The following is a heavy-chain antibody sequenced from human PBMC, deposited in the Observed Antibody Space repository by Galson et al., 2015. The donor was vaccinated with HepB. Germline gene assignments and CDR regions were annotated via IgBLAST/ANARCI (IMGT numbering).Heavy chain of an antibody. V-gene: IGHV3-53*01. CDR3: AREGAYDFWSGYYTAGFDY. Sequence: SLRLSCAASGFNVSSNYMSWVRQAPGMGLEWVSVIYSGGSTYYADSVKGRFTISRDNAKNSLYLQMNSLRAEDTAVYYCAREGAYDFWSGYYTAGFDYWGQGTLVIVSS. CDR1: GFNVSSNY. J-gene: IGHJ4*02. CDR2: IYSGGST. D-gene: IGHD3-3*01.